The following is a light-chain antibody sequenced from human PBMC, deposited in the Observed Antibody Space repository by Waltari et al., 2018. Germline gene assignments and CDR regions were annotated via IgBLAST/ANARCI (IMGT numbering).Light chain of an antibody. Sequence: EIVLTQSPGTLSVSPGERVTVSCRACQTITGSWVTWYPQTPGQAPRLLIYGASNRAPGIPDRFSGSGSGTDFTLTISRLEPEDSAVYYCQQYDGSVVTFGGGTKVEIK. J-gene: IGKJ4*01. CDR1: QTITGSW. CDR3: QQYDGSVVT. V-gene: IGKV3-20*01. CDR2: GAS.